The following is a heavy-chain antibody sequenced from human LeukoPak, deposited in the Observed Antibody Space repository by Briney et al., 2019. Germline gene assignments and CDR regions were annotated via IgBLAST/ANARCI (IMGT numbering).Heavy chain of an antibody. CDR3: ATTFPYCGDGTCKL. V-gene: IGHV3-7*01. CDR2: INQGGNTV. CDR1: GPRFTSYW. J-gene: IGHJ4*02. D-gene: IGHD2-15*01. Sequence: GGSLRLSCAASGPRFTSYWMSWVRQAPGKGLEWVANINQGGNTVNYVDSVKGRVSISRDNANSALFLQMHSLRFEDTAIYYCATTFPYCGDGTCKLGGQGAQVTVSS.